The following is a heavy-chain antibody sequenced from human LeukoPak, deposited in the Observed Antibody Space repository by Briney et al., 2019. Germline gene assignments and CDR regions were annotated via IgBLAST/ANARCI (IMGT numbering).Heavy chain of an antibody. D-gene: IGHD3-22*01. CDR1: GGSISSSRHY. CDR3: VRRVAGSGYRDS. V-gene: IGHV4-39*01. CDR2: ILYSGST. Sequence: SETLSLTCTVSGGSISSSRHYWGWIRQPPGKGLEGIGNILYSGSTNYNPSLKSRVTISVDTSKNQFSLKLSSVTAADTADYYCVRRVAGSGYRDSWGQGTLVTVSS. J-gene: IGHJ4*02.